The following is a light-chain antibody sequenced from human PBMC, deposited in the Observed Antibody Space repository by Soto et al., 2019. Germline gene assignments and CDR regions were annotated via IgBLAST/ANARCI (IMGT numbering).Light chain of an antibody. V-gene: IGKV3-15*01. Sequence: EIVVTQSPATLSLSPGERATLSCRASQSVGTNLAWYQQKPGQAPRLLIYDASTRATGLPARFSGRVSGAEFTLTISSLQSEDFAVYYCQHYNNWPLTFGAGTKVDIK. CDR1: QSVGTN. CDR3: QHYNNWPLT. CDR2: DAS. J-gene: IGKJ4*01.